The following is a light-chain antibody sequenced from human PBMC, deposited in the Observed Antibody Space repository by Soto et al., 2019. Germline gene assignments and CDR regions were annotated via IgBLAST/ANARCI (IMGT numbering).Light chain of an antibody. CDR1: QNLLHSSNKKNY. CDR3: QQYYSSPYS. Sequence: DIVLTQFPDSLAVSLGERATINCKSSQNLLHSSNKKNYLAWFQQKPGQPPKKLIYWASTRESGVPDRFSGSGSGTDFSLTISSLQAEDVAVYYCQQYYSSPYSFGQGTKLDIK. V-gene: IGKV4-1*01. CDR2: WAS. J-gene: IGKJ2*03.